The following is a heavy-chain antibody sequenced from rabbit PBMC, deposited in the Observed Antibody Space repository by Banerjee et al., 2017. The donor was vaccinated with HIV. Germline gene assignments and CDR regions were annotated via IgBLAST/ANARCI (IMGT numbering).Heavy chain of an antibody. CDR3: ARYLAGVIGWNFNL. CDR1: GFTISSSYW. D-gene: IGHD4-2*01. Sequence: QLLEESGGDLVKPGASLTLTCTASGFTISSSYWMCWVRQAPGKGLEWIGCINTGSNNSSYYTSWAKGRFTISKSSSTTVTLQMTSLTAPDTATYFCARYLAGVIGWNFNLWSPGSLVTVS. J-gene: IGHJ4*01. V-gene: IGHV1S40*01. CDR2: INTGSNNSS.